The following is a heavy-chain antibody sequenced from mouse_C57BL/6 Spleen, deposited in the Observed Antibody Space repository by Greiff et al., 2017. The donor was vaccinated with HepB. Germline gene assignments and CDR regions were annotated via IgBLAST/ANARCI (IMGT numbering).Heavy chain of an antibody. CDR2: INPSSGYT. J-gene: IGHJ4*01. Sequence: VQLQESGAELARPGASVKMSCKASGYTFTSYTMHWVKQRPGQGLEWIGYINPSSGYTKYNQKFKDKATLTADKSSSTAYMQLSSLTSEDSAVYYCARYYGSSYAMDYWGQRTSVTVSS. CDR1: GYTFTSYT. V-gene: IGHV1-4*01. D-gene: IGHD1-1*01. CDR3: ARYYGSSYAMDY.